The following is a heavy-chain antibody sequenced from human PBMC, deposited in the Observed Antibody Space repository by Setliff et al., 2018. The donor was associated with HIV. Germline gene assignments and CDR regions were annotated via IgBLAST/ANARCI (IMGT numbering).Heavy chain of an antibody. CDR3: ARTEYYDCWSGPRGFDP. CDR1: GYTFAGYY. J-gene: IGHJ5*02. D-gene: IGHD3-3*01. V-gene: IGHV1-2*02. Sequence: ASVKVSCKASGYTFAGYYIHWVRQAPGQGLEWMGWINPNSGATKNAQKFQGRVTMTRDTSISTAYMELSRLRSDDTAVYYGARTEYYDCWSGPRGFDPWGQGTLVTVSS. CDR2: INPNSGAT.